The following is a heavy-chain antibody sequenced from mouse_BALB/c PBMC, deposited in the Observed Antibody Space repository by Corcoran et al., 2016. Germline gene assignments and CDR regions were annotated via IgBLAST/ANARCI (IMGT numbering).Heavy chain of an antibody. Sequence: QVTMKESGPGLLQPTQTLSLTCSFSGFSLSTSGMGVSWIRQPSGKGMEWLAHIYWDDDKRYNPSLKSRLTSSKDTSSNQVFLKITSVDTADTATYYCARRAREEDWVAYWGQGTLVTVSA. CDR3: ARRAREEDWVAY. D-gene: IGHD3-1*01. V-gene: IGHV8-12*01. CDR1: GFSLSTSGMG. J-gene: IGHJ3*01. CDR2: IYWDDDK.